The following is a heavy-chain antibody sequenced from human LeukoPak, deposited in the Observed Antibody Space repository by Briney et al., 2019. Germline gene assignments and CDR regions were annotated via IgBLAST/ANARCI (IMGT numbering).Heavy chain of an antibody. V-gene: IGHV1-69*05. CDR3: ARDFLGGYYGSGIE. CDR1: GGTFSSYA. Sequence: GSSVKVSCKASGGTFSSYAISWVRQAPGQGLEWMGGIIPIFGTANYAQKFQGRVTITTDESTSTAYMELSSLRSEDTAVYYCARDFLGGYYGSGIEWGQGTLVTVSS. D-gene: IGHD3-10*01. J-gene: IGHJ4*02. CDR2: IIPIFGTA.